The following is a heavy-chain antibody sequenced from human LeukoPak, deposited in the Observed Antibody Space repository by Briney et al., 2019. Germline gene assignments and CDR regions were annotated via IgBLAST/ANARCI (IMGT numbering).Heavy chain of an antibody. D-gene: IGHD6-25*01. CDR3: AKPYYGGSGYFY. V-gene: IGHV3-23*01. Sequence: PGSSLRLSCAASGFTFSSYAMSWVRQAPGKGLEWVSAISGSGGSTYYADSVKGRFTISRDNSKNTLYLQMNSLRAEDTVVYYCAKPYYGGSGYFYWGQGTLVTVSS. CDR1: GFTFSSYA. CDR2: ISGSGGST. J-gene: IGHJ4*02.